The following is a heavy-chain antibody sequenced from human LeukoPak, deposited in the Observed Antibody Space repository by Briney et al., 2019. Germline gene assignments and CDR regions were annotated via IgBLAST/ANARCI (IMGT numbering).Heavy chain of an antibody. V-gene: IGHV3-48*01. CDR1: GFTFNRNN. CDR2: ISSTSITM. J-gene: IGHJ4*02. CDR3: ARETILAVAGDF. D-gene: IGHD6-19*01. Sequence: GGSLRLSCAASGFTFNRNNMNWVRQAPGKGLEWVSYISSTSITMYYADSVKGRFTISRDNAKDSLYLQMNSLRADDTAVYYCARETILAVAGDFWGQGTPVTVSS.